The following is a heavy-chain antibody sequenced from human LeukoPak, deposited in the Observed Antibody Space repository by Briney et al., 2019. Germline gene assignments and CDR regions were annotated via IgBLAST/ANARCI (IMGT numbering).Heavy chain of an antibody. J-gene: IGHJ2*01. D-gene: IGHD2-2*01. CDR1: GGTFSSYA. CDR3: ARVLFGYCSSTSCPKYFDL. CDR2: IIPIFGTA. V-gene: IGHV1-69*05. Sequence: SVKVSCKASGGTFSSYAISWVRQAPGQGLEWMGGIIPIFGTANYAQKFQGRVTITTDESTSTAYMELSSLRSEDTAVYYCARVLFGYCSSTSCPKYFDLWGRGTLVTVSS.